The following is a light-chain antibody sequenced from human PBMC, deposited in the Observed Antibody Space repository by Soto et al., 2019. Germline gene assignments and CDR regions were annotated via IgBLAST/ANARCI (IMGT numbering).Light chain of an antibody. Sequence: EIVMTQSPATLSVSPGERATLSCRASQSLSNKLAWYQQKPGQAPRLLIYGASTRATGIPARFSGSGSGTEFTLTISSLQSEDFAVFYCQRYGSSPRTFGQGTKVDIK. CDR3: QRYGSSPRT. CDR1: QSLSNK. V-gene: IGKV3-15*01. CDR2: GAS. J-gene: IGKJ1*01.